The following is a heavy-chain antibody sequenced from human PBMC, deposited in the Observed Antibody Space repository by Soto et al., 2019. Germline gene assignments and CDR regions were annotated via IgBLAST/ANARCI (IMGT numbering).Heavy chain of an antibody. CDR3: AREGLWLDYWYFDL. CDR2: INHSGSA. CDR1: GGSFTAYQ. D-gene: IGHD6-19*01. Sequence: QVQLQQWGAGVLKPSETLSLTCAVNGGSFTAYQWSWIRQAPGKGLEWIGKINHSGSAIYNPSLKSRVTISVDTSQNQFSLKLRSLTGADTAVYYCAREGLWLDYWYFDLWGRGTLVTVFS. V-gene: IGHV4-34*02. J-gene: IGHJ2*01.